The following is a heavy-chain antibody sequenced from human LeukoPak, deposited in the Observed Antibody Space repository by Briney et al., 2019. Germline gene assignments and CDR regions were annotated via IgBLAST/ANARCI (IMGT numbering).Heavy chain of an antibody. Sequence: GGSLRLSCAASGFTFSSYWMHWVRHAPGKGLVWVSRINSDGSSTSYADSVKGRFTISRDNAKNTLYLQMNSLRAEDTAVYYCARDSGRAVAGLFVYWGQGTLVTVSS. V-gene: IGHV3-74*01. CDR1: GFTFSSYW. D-gene: IGHD6-19*01. CDR3: ARDSGRAVAGLFVY. J-gene: IGHJ4*02. CDR2: INSDGSST.